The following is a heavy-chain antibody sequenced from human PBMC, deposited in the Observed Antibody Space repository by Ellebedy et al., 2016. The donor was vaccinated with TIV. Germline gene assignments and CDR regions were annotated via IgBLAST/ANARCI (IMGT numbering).Heavy chain of an antibody. CDR3: ARHQKGSSWYGCWFDP. Sequence: MPSETLSLTCPLSGGSISSSSYHWGCLRLPPEKGLEWIGSIYYSGSTYYNPSLKSRVTISVDTSKNQFSLKLSSVTAAATAVYYCARHQKGSSWYGCWFDPWGQGTLVTVSS. CDR1: GGSISSSSYH. V-gene: IGHV4-39*01. CDR2: IYYSGST. J-gene: IGHJ5*02. D-gene: IGHD6-13*01.